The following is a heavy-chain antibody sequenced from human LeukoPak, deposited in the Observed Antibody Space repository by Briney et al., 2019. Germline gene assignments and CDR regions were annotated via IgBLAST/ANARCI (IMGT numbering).Heavy chain of an antibody. CDR2: MNPNSGNT. V-gene: IGHV1-8*01. J-gene: IGHJ3*02. CDR1: GYTFTSYD. Sequence: ASVKVSCKASGYTFTSYDINWVRQATGQGLERMGWMNPNSGNTGYAQKFQGRVTMTRNTSISTAYMELSSLRSEDTAVYNCARVSPRFDAFDIWGQGTMVTVSS. CDR3: ARVSPRFDAFDI.